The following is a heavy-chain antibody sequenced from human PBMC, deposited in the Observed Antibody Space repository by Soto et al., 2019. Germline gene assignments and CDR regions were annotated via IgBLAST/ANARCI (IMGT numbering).Heavy chain of an antibody. J-gene: IGHJ6*02. CDR2: MNPNSGNT. V-gene: IGHV1-8*01. CDR3: ARDHCTSTSCYSSIYYYGMDV. D-gene: IGHD2-2*02. Sequence: QVQLVQSGAEVKKPGASVKVSCMASGYTFTSFDINWVRQATGQGLEWMGWMNPNSGNTVYAQKFQGRVTMTRDTPISTAYMELSSLRSEDTAVYYCARDHCTSTSCYSSIYYYGMDVWGQGTTVTVSS. CDR1: GYTFTSFD.